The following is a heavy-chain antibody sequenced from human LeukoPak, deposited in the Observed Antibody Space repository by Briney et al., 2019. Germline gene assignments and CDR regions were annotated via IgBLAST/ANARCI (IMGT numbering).Heavy chain of an antibody. CDR3: ARVWFGEVIDAFDI. CDR1: GYSFTSYW. CDR2: IYPGDSDT. Sequence: GESLKISCKASGYSFTSYWIGWVRQMPEKGLERMGIIYPGDSDTRYSPSFQGQVTISADKSISTAYLQWSSLKASDTAMYYCARVWFGEVIDAFDIWGQGTMVTVSS. V-gene: IGHV5-51*01. D-gene: IGHD3-10*01. J-gene: IGHJ3*02.